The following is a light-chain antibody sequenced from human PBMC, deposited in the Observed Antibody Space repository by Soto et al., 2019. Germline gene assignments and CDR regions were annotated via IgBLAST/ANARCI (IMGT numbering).Light chain of an antibody. V-gene: IGKV3-20*01. CDR1: QSVSSSY. J-gene: IGKJ5*01. Sequence: EIVLTQSPGTLSLSPWERATLSCRASQSVSSSYLAWYQQKPGQAPRFLIYGASTRATGIPDRFSGSGSGTDFTLTISRLEPEDSAVYYCQQYGSSPPITFGQGTRLEIK. CDR3: QQYGSSPPIT. CDR2: GAS.